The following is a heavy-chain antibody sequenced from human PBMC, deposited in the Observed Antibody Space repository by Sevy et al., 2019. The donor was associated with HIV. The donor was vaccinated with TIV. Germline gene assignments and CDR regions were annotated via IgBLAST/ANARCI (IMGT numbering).Heavy chain of an antibody. V-gene: IGHV4-34*01. CDR3: ARGPPLAAAGTQTFDY. CDR1: GGSFSGYY. Sequence: SETLSLTCAVYGGSFSGYYWSWIRQPPGKGLEWIGEIKHSGSTNYNPSLKSRVTISVDTSKNQFSLKLSSVTAADTAVYYCARGPPLAAAGTQTFDYWGQGTLVTVSS. CDR2: IKHSGST. J-gene: IGHJ4*02. D-gene: IGHD6-13*01.